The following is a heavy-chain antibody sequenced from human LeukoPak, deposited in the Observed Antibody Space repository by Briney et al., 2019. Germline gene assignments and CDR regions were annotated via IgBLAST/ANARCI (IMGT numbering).Heavy chain of an antibody. J-gene: IGHJ3*02. CDR2: IYYSGST. Sequence: SETLSLTCSVSGGSISSSSYYWGWIRQSPGKGLEWIGSIYYSGSTYYNPSLKSRVTISVDTSKNQFSLKLSSVTAADTAVYYCARDLLDRGNMGAFDIWGQGTMVTVSS. CDR3: ARDLLDRGNMGAFDI. CDR1: GGSISSSSYY. D-gene: IGHD3-10*01. V-gene: IGHV4-39*07.